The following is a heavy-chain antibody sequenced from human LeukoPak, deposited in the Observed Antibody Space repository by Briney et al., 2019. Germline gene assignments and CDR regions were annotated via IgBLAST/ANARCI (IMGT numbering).Heavy chain of an antibody. CDR3: AAQWELLRVFDY. Sequence: GGSLRLSCIASGFIFSNYAMSWVRQAPGKGLEWVSIITGSGGGSYYADSVKGRFTLSRDNSKNILYLQMNSLRAEDTAVYYCAAQWELLRVFDYWGQGTLVTVSS. D-gene: IGHD1-26*01. CDR2: ITGSGGGS. CDR1: GFIFSNYA. V-gene: IGHV3-23*01. J-gene: IGHJ4*02.